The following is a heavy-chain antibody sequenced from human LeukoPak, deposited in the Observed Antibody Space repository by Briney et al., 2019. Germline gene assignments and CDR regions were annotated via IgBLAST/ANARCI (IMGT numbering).Heavy chain of an antibody. CDR1: GYTFTSYA. Sequence: ESSVKVSCKSSGYTFTSYAMHWVRQAPGQRLEWMGWINAGNGNTKYSQKFQGRVTITRDTSASTAYMELSSLRSEDTAVYYCARQRPQWLAEEFDYWGQGTLVTVSS. CDR2: INAGNGNT. J-gene: IGHJ4*02. CDR3: ARQRPQWLAEEFDY. D-gene: IGHD6-19*01. V-gene: IGHV1-3*01.